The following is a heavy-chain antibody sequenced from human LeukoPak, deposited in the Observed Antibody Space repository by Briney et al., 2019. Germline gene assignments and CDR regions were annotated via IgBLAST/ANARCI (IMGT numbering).Heavy chain of an antibody. CDR3: ARIVATNQKRYYYYYYYMDV. D-gene: IGHD5-12*01. CDR2: IYHSGST. V-gene: IGHV4-38-2*02. J-gene: IGHJ6*03. Sequence: SETLSLTCTVSGYSISSGYYWGWIRQPPGKGLEWIGSIYHSGSTYYNPSLKSRVTISVDTSKDQFSLKLSSVTAADTAVYYCARIVATNQKRYYYYYYYMDVWGKGTTVTISS. CDR1: GYSISSGYY.